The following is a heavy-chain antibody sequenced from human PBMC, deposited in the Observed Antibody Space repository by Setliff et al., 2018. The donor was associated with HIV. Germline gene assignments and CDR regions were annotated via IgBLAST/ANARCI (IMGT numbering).Heavy chain of an antibody. V-gene: IGHV4-39*01. CDR1: GGSISSSTDY. CDR2: IYYTGNT. Sequence: SETLSLTCSVSGGSISSSTDYWGWIRQPPGKGLEWIGTIYYTGNTYYNPSLKSRLTISVDTSKNQFSLKLSSVTAADTAAYYCARPITMVRGVLNYYYYYMDVWGMGTTVTVSS. D-gene: IGHD3-10*01. CDR3: ARPITMVRGVLNYYYYYMDV. J-gene: IGHJ6*03.